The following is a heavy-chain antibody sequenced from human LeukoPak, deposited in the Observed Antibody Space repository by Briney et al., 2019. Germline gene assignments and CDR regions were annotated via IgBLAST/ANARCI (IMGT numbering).Heavy chain of an antibody. Sequence: GGSLRLSCAASGFTFSSYAMHWVRQAPGKGLEWVAVISYDGSNKYYADSVKGRFTISRDNSKNTLYLQMNSLRAEDTAVYYCARDDIAGYNWFDPWGQGTLVTVSS. CDR3: ARDDIAGYNWFDP. CDR1: GFTFSSYA. D-gene: IGHD6-13*01. J-gene: IGHJ5*02. V-gene: IGHV3-30-3*01. CDR2: ISYDGSNK.